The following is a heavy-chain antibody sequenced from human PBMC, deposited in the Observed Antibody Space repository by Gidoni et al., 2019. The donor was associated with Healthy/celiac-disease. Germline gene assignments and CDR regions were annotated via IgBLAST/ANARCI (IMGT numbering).Heavy chain of an antibody. J-gene: IGHJ4*02. CDR2: IWCSGGSK. Sequence: EVQLLESGGGLVHPGGSLRLCCAASFCSFSSAPRSWVRQAPGKGLEWVSAIWCSGGSKYYADSVKGRFTISRDNSKNTLYLQMNSLRAEDTAVYYCAKHYYYNSSGYYQYYFDYWGQGTLVTVSS. CDR3: AKHYYYNSSGYYQYYFDY. D-gene: IGHD3-22*01. V-gene: IGHV3-23*01. CDR1: FCSFSSAP.